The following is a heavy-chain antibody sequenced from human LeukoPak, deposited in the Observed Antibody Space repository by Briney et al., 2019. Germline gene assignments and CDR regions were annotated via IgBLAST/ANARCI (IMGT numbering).Heavy chain of an antibody. CDR2: ISGYNDNT. V-gene: IGHV1-18*04. CDR3: ARVKGLLWFGAMDV. J-gene: IGHJ6*03. D-gene: IGHD3-10*01. Sequence: GASVKVSCKASGYTFTSYYMHWVRQAPGQGLEWMGWISGYNDNTKYYAQKLQGRVTMTTDTSTSTAYMELRSLRSDDTAVYYCARVKGLLWFGAMDVWGKGTTVTISS. CDR1: GYTFTSYY.